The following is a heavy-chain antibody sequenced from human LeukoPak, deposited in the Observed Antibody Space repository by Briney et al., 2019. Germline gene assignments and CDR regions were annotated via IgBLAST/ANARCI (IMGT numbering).Heavy chain of an antibody. CDR3: ARGGNPYYYFDY. J-gene: IGHJ4*02. CDR2: IYSGGST. V-gene: IGHV3-66*01. D-gene: IGHD3-10*01. Sequence: GGSLRLSCAASGFTVSSNYMSWVRQAPGKGLEWVSVIYSGGSTYYADSVKGRFTISRDNSKNMLYLQMNSLRAEDTAVYYCARGGNPYYYFDYWGQGTLVTVSS. CDR1: GFTVSSNY.